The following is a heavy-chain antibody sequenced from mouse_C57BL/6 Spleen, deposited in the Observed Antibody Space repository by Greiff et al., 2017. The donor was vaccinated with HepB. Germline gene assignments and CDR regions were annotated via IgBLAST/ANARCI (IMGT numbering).Heavy chain of an antibody. V-gene: IGHV5-17*01. Sequence: EVKLMESGGGLVKPGGSLKLSCAASGFTFSDDGMHWVRQAPEKGLEWVAYISSGSSTIYYADTVKGRFTISRDNAKNTLFLQMTSLRSEDTAMYYCARRTGTRGYYFDYWGQGTTLTVSS. CDR2: ISSGSSTI. CDR3: ARRTGTRGYYFDY. CDR1: GFTFSDDG. D-gene: IGHD4-1*01. J-gene: IGHJ2*01.